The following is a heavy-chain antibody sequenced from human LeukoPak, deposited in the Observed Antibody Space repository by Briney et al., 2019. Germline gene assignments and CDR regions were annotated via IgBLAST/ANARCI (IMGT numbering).Heavy chain of an antibody. CDR2: ISSSSSCI. Sequence: PGGSLRLSCAASGFTFSSYSMNWGRQAPGKGLEWVSSISSSSSCIYYADSVKGRFTISRDNAKNSLYLQMNSLRAEDTAVYYCARDHDYGGNSGFWFDPWGQGTLVTVSS. J-gene: IGHJ5*02. CDR1: GFTFSSYS. CDR3: ARDHDYGGNSGFWFDP. D-gene: IGHD4-23*01. V-gene: IGHV3-21*01.